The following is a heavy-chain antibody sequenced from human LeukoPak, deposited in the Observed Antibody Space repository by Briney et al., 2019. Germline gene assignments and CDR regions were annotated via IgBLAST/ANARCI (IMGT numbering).Heavy chain of an antibody. Sequence: SQTLSLTCTVSGGSIISGGDYWSWIRQHPGKGLEWIGYIYYSGSTYYNPSLKSRVTISVDTSKNQFSLKLSSVTAADTAVYYCTRHQWGSGSNCWGQGTLVTVSS. V-gene: IGHV4-31*03. CDR1: GGSIISGGDY. D-gene: IGHD1-26*01. J-gene: IGHJ4*02. CDR2: IYYSGST. CDR3: TRHQWGSGSNC.